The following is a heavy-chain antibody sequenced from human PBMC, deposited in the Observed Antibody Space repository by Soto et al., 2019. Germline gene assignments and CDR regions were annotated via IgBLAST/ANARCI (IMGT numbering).Heavy chain of an antibody. CDR2: IFHSGTT. CDR1: GGSIGGSNW. V-gene: IGHV4-4*03. Sequence: RGTLPLTCPVSGGSIGGSNWGRWVSQPPGKGLEWIGQIFHSGTTNYNPSLKGRVTISIDKSNNQFSLMLSSVTAADTAIYYCASLGTTVTSFDYWGQGTLVTVSS. J-gene: IGHJ4*02. D-gene: IGHD4-17*01. CDR3: ASLGTTVTSFDY.